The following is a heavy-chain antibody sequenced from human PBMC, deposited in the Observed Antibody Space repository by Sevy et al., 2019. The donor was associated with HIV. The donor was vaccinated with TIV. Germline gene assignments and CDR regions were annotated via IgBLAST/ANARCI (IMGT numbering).Heavy chain of an antibody. CDR1: GFTFSSYE. CDR3: ARDRQGITVAGTAIDY. D-gene: IGHD6-19*01. V-gene: IGHV3-48*03. J-gene: IGHJ4*02. Sequence: WGSLRLSCTASGFTFSSYEMNWVRQAPGKGLEWVSYITLSGSTIYYADSVKGRFTISRDNAKNSLYLQMNSLRAEDTAVYYCARDRQGITVAGTAIDYWGQGTLVTVSS. CDR2: ITLSGSTI.